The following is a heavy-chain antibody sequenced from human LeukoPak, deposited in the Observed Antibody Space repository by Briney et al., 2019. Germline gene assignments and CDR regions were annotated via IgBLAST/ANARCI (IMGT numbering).Heavy chain of an antibody. D-gene: IGHD3-22*01. V-gene: IGHV3-21*01. CDR2: ISSSSSYI. Sequence: GGSLRLSCAASGITFSSYSMNWVRQAPGKGLEWVSSISSSSSYIYYADSVKGRFTISRDNAKNSLYLQMNSLRAEDTAVYYCARVRLVRVWLLPRNDAFDIWGQGTMVTVSS. CDR1: GITFSSYS. CDR3: ARVRLVRVWLLPRNDAFDI. J-gene: IGHJ3*02.